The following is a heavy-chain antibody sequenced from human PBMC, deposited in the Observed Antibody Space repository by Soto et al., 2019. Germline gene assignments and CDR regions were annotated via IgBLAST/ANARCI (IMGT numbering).Heavy chain of an antibody. CDR2: IWYDGSNK. CDR3: AREIGPRMYYYYGMDV. Sequence: VQLVESGGGVVQPGRSLRLSCAASGFTFSSYGMHWVRQAPGKGLEWVAVIWYDGSNKYYADSVKGRFTISRDNSKNTLYLQMNSLRAEDTAVYYCAREIGPRMYYYYGMDVWGQGTTVTVSS. V-gene: IGHV3-33*01. J-gene: IGHJ6*02. CDR1: GFTFSSYG.